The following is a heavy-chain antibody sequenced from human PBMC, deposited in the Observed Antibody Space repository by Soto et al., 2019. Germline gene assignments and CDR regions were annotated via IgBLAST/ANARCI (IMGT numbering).Heavy chain of an antibody. CDR1: GGTFSSYA. D-gene: IGHD3-3*01. J-gene: IGHJ5*02. CDR3: ARSSGGVFGIIIEGSNWFAP. V-gene: IGHV1-69*06. CDR2: IIPIFGTA. Sequence: SVKVSCKASGGTFSSYAIGWVRQAPGQGLEWMGGIIPIFGTANYAQKFQGRVTITADKSTSTAYMELRSLRSEDTAIYYCARSSGGVFGIIIEGSNWFAPRGQGTLVTVSS.